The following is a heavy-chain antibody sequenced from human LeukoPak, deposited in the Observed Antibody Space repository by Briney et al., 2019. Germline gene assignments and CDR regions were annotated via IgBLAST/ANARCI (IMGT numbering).Heavy chain of an antibody. J-gene: IGHJ4*02. CDR2: IFTTGLT. Sequence: SETLSLTCTVSGASITNYYWSWIRQPAGKGRELIGRIFTTGLTTYDPPLKSRVSMSLDTSKNEFSLNLSSVTAADTDVYYCARRLPHDYSNPPFDYWGQGTLVTVSS. V-gene: IGHV4-4*07. D-gene: IGHD4-11*01. CDR3: ARRLPHDYSNPPFDY. CDR1: GASITNYY.